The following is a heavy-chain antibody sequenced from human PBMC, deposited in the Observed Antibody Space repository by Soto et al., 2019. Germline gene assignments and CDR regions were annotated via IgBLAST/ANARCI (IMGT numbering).Heavy chain of an antibody. Sequence: QVQLVQSGAEVKNPGASVKVSCKASGYSFTRYGIGWARQAPGQGLEWMGWINAYNGNTKYAQNHQGRLTRTTDTSTTTAYMELRSLRSNDTAIYYCAMVDVYVTPSPQDVWGQGTTVTVSS. J-gene: IGHJ6*02. V-gene: IGHV1-18*01. D-gene: IGHD3-16*01. CDR3: AMVDVYVTPSPQDV. CDR2: INAYNGNT. CDR1: GYSFTRYG.